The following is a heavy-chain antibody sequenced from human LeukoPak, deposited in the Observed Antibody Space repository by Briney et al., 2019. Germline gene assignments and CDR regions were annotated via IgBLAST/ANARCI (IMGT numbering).Heavy chain of an antibody. CDR3: ARDRADPDYGDYVFAY. Sequence: GGSLRLSCAASGFTFSSYWMHWVRQAPGKGLVWISRINSDGSSTSYADSVKGRFTISRDNAKNTLYLQMNSLRAEDTAVYYCARDRADPDYGDYVFAYWGQGTLVTVSS. D-gene: IGHD4-17*01. CDR1: GFTFSSYW. CDR2: INSDGSST. J-gene: IGHJ4*02. V-gene: IGHV3-74*01.